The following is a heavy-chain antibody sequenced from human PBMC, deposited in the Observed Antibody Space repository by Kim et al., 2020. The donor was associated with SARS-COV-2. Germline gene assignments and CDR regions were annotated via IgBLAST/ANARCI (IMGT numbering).Heavy chain of an antibody. V-gene: IGHV3-53*04. J-gene: IGHJ4*02. Sequence: YADSVKGRFTISRHNSKNTLYLQMNSLRAEDTAVYYCASLLAAAGDEFDYWGQGTLVTVSS. D-gene: IGHD6-13*01. CDR3: ASLLAAAGDEFDY.